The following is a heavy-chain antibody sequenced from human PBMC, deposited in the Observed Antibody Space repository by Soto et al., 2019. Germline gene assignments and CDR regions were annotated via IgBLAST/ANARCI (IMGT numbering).Heavy chain of an antibody. V-gene: IGHV3-21*01. D-gene: IGHD2-15*01. Sequence: GGSLRLSCAASGFTFSSYSMNWVRQAPGKGLEWVSSISSSSSYIYYADSVKGRFTISRDNAKNSLYLQMNSLRAEDTAVYYCARAQIGYCSGGSCYADYYYYMDVWGKGTTVTVSS. CDR3: ARAQIGYCSGGSCYADYYYYMDV. CDR1: GFTFSSYS. CDR2: ISSSSSYI. J-gene: IGHJ6*03.